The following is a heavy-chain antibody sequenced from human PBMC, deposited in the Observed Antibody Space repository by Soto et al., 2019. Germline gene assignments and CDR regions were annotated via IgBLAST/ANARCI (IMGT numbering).Heavy chain of an antibody. Sequence: GESLKISCKSSGYTFTNYWIGWVRQMPGKGLEWMGIIYPGDSDTKYNPSFQGQVTISADKSITTTYLRWTSLKASDTAIYYCAASILYYGMDVWGQGTTVTVSS. CDR2: IYPGDSDT. CDR1: GYTFTNYW. J-gene: IGHJ6*02. CDR3: AASILYYGMDV. V-gene: IGHV5-51*01.